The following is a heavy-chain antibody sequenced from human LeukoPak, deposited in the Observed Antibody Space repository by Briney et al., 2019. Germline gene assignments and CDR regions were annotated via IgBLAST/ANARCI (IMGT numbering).Heavy chain of an antibody. CDR3: ARPRDGYNRAFDI. D-gene: IGHD5-24*01. V-gene: IGHV4-39*01. CDR1: GGSISSSGYY. Sequence: SETLSLTCTVSGGSISSSGYYWGWIRQPPGKGLEWIGSIYYSGSTYYNPSLKTPVTISVDTSKNQFSLKLSSVTAADTAVYYCARPRDGYNRAFDIWGQGTVVTVSS. CDR2: IYYSGST. J-gene: IGHJ3*02.